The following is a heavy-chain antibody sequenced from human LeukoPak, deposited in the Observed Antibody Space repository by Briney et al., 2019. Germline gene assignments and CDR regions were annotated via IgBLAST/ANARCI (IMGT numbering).Heavy chain of an antibody. CDR1: GGSFSGYY. J-gene: IGHJ5*02. CDR3: ATLTYYYDSSGYYRPINWFDP. D-gene: IGHD3-22*01. CDR2: INHSGST. V-gene: IGHV4-34*01. Sequence: SETLSPTCAVYGGSFSGYYWSWIRQPPGKGLEGIGEINHSGSTNYNPSLKSRVTISVDTSKNQFSLKLSSVTAADTAVYYCATLTYYYDSSGYYRPINWFDPWGQGTLVTVSS.